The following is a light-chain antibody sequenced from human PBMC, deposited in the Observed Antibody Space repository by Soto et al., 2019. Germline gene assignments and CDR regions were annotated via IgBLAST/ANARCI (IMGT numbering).Light chain of an antibody. CDR2: DAS. J-gene: IGKJ5*01. V-gene: IGKV3-11*01. CDR3: QHRKSWPLT. CDR1: QSVTTY. Sequence: EIVLTQSPATLSFSPGERATLSCRASQSVTTYLAWYQQKPGQAPRLLIYDASNRATGIPARFSGSGSETDFTLTISSLEPEDFAVYYCQHRKSWPLTFGQGTRLEIK.